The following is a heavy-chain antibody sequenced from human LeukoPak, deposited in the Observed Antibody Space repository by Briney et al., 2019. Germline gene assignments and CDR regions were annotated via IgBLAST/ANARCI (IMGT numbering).Heavy chain of an antibody. Sequence: ASVKVSCKASGYTFTSYGISWVRQAPGQGLEWMGWISAYNGNTNYAQKLQGRVTMTTDTSTSTAYMELRSLRSDDTAVYYCATDQETYSGSYLGYFDYWGQGTLVTVSS. CDR2: ISAYNGNT. J-gene: IGHJ4*02. D-gene: IGHD1-26*01. CDR1: GYTFTSYG. V-gene: IGHV1-18*01. CDR3: ATDQETYSGSYLGYFDY.